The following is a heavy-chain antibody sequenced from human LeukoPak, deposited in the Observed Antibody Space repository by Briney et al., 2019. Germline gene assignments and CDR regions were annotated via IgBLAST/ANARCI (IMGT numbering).Heavy chain of an antibody. CDR3: ARDGRDCSRTSCYSAGDYGMDV. J-gene: IGHJ6*02. CDR1: GGSISSYY. Sequence: SQTLSLTCTVSGGSISSYYWSWIRQPPGKGLEWIGYIYYSGSTNYNPSLKSRVTISVDTSKNQFSLKLSSVTAADTAVYYCARDGRDCSRTSCYSAGDYGMDVWGQGTTVTVSS. V-gene: IGHV4-59*01. D-gene: IGHD2-2*02. CDR2: IYYSGST.